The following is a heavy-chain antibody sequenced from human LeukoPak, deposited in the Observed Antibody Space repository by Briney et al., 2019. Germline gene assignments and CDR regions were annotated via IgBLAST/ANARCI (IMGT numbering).Heavy chain of an antibody. J-gene: IGHJ5*01. CDR3: ARERNTWFDS. D-gene: IGHD2/OR15-2a*01. V-gene: IGHV4-61*02. CDR1: GGSISIGSNY. CDR2: LYTSGST. Sequence: SETLSLTCTVSGGSISIGSNYWSWIRQPAGKGLEWIGRLYTSGSTNYNPSLNGRVTISVDTSMNQFSLKVNSVTAADTAVYYCARERNTWFDSWGQGILVTVSS.